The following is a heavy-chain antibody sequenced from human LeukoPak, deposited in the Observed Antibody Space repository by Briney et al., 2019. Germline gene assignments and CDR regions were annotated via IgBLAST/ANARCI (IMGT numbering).Heavy chain of an antibody. CDR3: VRGDQEASEPAFDY. Sequence: GGSLRLSCAASGFTFSSYSMNWVRQAPGKGLEWVSYISSGGSTIYYADSVRGRFTISRDTARNSLYLEMNSLRDEDTAMYYCVRGDQEASEPAFDYWGQGTLVTVSS. D-gene: IGHD1-14*01. CDR2: ISSGGSTI. V-gene: IGHV3-48*02. CDR1: GFTFSSYS. J-gene: IGHJ4*02.